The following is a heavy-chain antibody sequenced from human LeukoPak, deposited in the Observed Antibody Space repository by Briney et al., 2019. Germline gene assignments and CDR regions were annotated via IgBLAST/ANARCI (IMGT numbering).Heavy chain of an antibody. D-gene: IGHD2-21*02. CDR3: ARAHCGGDCYSGFDY. Sequence: ASVKVSCKASGGTFSDYAITWVRQAPGQGLEWMGGIIPIFGTTNYTQKFQGRVTITADESSSTAYMELSSLRSEDTAVYYCARAHCGGDCYSGFDYWGQGTLVTVSS. V-gene: IGHV1-69*13. CDR1: GGTFSDYA. J-gene: IGHJ4*02. CDR2: IIPIFGTT.